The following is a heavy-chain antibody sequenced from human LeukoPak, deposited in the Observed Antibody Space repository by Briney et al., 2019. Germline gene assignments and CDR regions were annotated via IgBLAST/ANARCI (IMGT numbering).Heavy chain of an antibody. J-gene: IGHJ4*02. V-gene: IGHV1-18*01. CDR2: ISGYNAKT. Sequence: ASVKVSCKASGYMFSRYYMTWVRQAPGQGLEWMGWISGYNAKTNYAQKFQGRVTMTTDTSTRTAYLELRSLSSDDTAVYYCTRTRDYFATTRYFDYWGQGTLVTVSS. CDR3: TRTRDYFATTRYFDY. D-gene: IGHD1-26*01. CDR1: GYMFSRYY.